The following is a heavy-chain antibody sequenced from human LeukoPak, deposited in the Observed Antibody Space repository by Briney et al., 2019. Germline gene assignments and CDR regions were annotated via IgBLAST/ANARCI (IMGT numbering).Heavy chain of an antibody. Sequence: QSGGSLRLSCAASGFTFSSYAMSWVRQAPGKGLEWVSAISGSGGSTYYADSVKGRFTISRGNSKNTLYLQMTSLRADDTAVYYCAILASQHFTSWFDYWGQGTLVTVSS. CDR3: AILASQHFTSWFDY. J-gene: IGHJ4*02. CDR1: GFTFSSYA. D-gene: IGHD3-3*02. CDR2: ISGSGGST. V-gene: IGHV3-23*01.